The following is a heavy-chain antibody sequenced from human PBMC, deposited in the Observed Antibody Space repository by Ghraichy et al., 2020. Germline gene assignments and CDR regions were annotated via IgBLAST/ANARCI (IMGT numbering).Heavy chain of an antibody. CDR1: GFTFGSHV. CDR3: ARDPLYGENYFDY. Sequence: SLRLSCAASGFTFGSHVMNWVRQAPGKGLEWVSDVSGSGGATHYADSVKGRFIISRDNSKNTLYLEMSSLSPEDTAFYYCARDPLYGENYFDYWGRGTLVTVST. V-gene: IGHV3-23*01. D-gene: IGHD3-16*02. CDR2: VSGSGGAT. J-gene: IGHJ4*02.